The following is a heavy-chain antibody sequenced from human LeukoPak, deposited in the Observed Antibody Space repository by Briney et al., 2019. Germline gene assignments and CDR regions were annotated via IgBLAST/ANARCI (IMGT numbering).Heavy chain of an antibody. J-gene: IGHJ5*01. CDR2: ISGNNPTK. V-gene: IGHV3-23*01. CDR1: GLTLTTFD. CDR3: AKGLDTYSSRYLNRIFDS. D-gene: IGHD6-25*01. Sequence: GGSLRLSCTASGLTLTTFDMVWVRQAPGRGLEWVSIISGNNPTKIYADSVKGRFTTSRDDLKNTIYLQMDSLRDEDTAFYYCAKGLDTYSSRYLNRIFDSWGQGTLVTASS.